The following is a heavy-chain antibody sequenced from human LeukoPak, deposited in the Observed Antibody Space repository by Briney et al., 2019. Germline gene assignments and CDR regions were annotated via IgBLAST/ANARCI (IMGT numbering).Heavy chain of an antibody. V-gene: IGHV3-48*03. CDR3: ASPYGSGSYYSEVGY. CDR1: GFTFSSYE. J-gene: IGHJ4*02. D-gene: IGHD3-10*01. CDR2: ISSSGSTI. Sequence: GGSLRLSCAASGFTFSSYEMNWVRQAPGKGVEWVSYISSSGSTIYYADSVKGRFTISRDNAKNSLYLQMNSLRAEDTAVYYCASPYGSGSYYSEVGYWGQGTLVTVSS.